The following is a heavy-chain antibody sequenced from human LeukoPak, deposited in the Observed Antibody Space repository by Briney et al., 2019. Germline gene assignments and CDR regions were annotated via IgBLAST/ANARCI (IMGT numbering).Heavy chain of an antibody. V-gene: IGHV3-7*01. J-gene: IGHJ4*02. CDR2: IKQDGSEK. D-gene: IGHD3-22*01. CDR1: GFTFSSYW. Sequence: GGSLRLSCAASGFTFSSYWMSWVRQAPGKGLEWVANIKQDGSEKYYVDSVKGRFTISRDNAKNSLYLQMNSLRAEDTAGYYCARDHAKLVGLSSGYYYWGQGTLVTVSS. CDR3: ARDHAKLVGLSSGYYY.